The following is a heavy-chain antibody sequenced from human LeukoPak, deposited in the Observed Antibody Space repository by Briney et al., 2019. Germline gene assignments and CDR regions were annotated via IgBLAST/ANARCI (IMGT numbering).Heavy chain of an antibody. CDR3: ARDSVRGEVPAAPRSRPWWFDP. J-gene: IGHJ5*02. Sequence: PSETLSLTCTVSGGSISSRTYFWGWIRQPPGGTLEWIGSLYYTGDTYYNPSLSSRVAMSIDTSKNQFSLKLSSVTAADTAVYYCARDSVRGEVPAAPRSRPWWFDPWGQGTLVTVSS. D-gene: IGHD2-2*01. CDR1: GGSISSRTYF. V-gene: IGHV4-39*07. CDR2: LYYTGDT.